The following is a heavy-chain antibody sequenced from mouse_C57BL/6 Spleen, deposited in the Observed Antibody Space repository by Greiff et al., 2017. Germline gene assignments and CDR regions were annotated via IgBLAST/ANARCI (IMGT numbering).Heavy chain of an antibody. CDR2: IYPGDGDT. Sequence: VKLVESGPELVKPGASVKISCKASGYAFSSSWMNWVKQRPGKGLEWIGRIYPGDGDTNYNGKFKGKATLTADKSSSTAYMQLSSLTSEDSAVYFCARSDGYDKGYYFDYWGQGTTLTVAS. D-gene: IGHD2-2*01. CDR3: ARSDGYDKGYYFDY. J-gene: IGHJ2*01. V-gene: IGHV1-82*01. CDR1: GYAFSSSW.